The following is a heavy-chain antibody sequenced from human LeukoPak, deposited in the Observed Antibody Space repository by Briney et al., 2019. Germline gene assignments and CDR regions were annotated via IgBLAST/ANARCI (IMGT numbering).Heavy chain of an antibody. Sequence: PGGSLRLSCAASGFTFSTYAMSWVRQAPGKGLEWVSAISGSDGSTYYADSVEGRFTISRDNPKNTLYLQMNSLRAEDTALYYCAKRGVTGYKEGFDYWGQGTLATVSS. CDR1: GFTFSTYA. J-gene: IGHJ4*02. V-gene: IGHV3-23*01. CDR2: ISGSDGST. D-gene: IGHD3-9*01. CDR3: AKRGVTGYKEGFDY.